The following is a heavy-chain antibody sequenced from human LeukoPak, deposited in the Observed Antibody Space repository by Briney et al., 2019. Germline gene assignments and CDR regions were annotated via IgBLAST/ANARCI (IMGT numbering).Heavy chain of an antibody. D-gene: IGHD3-22*01. V-gene: IGHV4-39*01. CDR3: ARYGSVGITMLVGDAFDI. CDR1: GGSISSSSYY. CDR2: IYYSGST. J-gene: IGHJ3*02. Sequence: SETLSLTCTVSGGSISSSSYYWGWIRQPPGKGLEWIGSIYYSGSTYYNPSLKSRVTISVDTSKNQFSLKLSSVTAADTAVYYCARYGSVGITMLVGDAFDIWGQGTMVTVSS.